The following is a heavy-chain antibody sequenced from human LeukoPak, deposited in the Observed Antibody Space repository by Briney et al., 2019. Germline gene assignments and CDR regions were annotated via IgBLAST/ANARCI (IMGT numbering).Heavy chain of an antibody. D-gene: IGHD6-19*01. V-gene: IGHV1-8*01. CDR3: ARVQSSGWYYGSYYYYGMDV. CDR1: GYTFTNYD. J-gene: IGHJ6*02. Sequence: ASVKVSCKASGYTFTNYDINWVRQATGQGLEWMGWMNPNSGNTGYAQKLQGRVTMTTDTSTSTAYMELRSLRSDDTAVYYCARVQSSGWYYGSYYYYGMDVWGQGTTVTVSS. CDR2: MNPNSGNT.